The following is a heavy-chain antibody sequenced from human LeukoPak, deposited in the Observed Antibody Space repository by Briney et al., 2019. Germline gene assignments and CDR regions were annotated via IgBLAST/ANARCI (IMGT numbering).Heavy chain of an antibody. CDR2: ISSSSSYI. CDR3: VKDMSYIAFDI. V-gene: IGHV3-21*04. J-gene: IGHJ3*02. Sequence: GGSLRLSCAASGFTFSSYSMNWVREAPGKGLEWVSSISSSSSYIYYADSVKGRFTISRDNTKNTLYLQMTSLKVEDTALYYCVKDMSYIAFDIWGLGTMVTVSS. D-gene: IGHD1-26*01. CDR1: GFTFSSYS.